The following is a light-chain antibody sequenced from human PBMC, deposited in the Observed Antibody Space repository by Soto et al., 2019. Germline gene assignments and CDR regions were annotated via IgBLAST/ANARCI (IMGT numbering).Light chain of an antibody. J-gene: IGKJ1*01. Sequence: EIVLTQSPGTLSLSPGERATLSCRASQSVSSSYLAGYQQKPGQAPRLLIYGASSRATGIPDRFSRSGSGTDFTLTISRLEPEDLAVYYCQQYGSSPWTFGQGTKVEIK. V-gene: IGKV3-20*01. CDR1: QSVSSSY. CDR2: GAS. CDR3: QQYGSSPWT.